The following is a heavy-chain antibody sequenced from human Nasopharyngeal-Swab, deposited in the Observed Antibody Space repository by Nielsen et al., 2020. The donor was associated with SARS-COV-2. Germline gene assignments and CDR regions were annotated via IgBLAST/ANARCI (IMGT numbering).Heavy chain of an antibody. CDR2: INAGNGNT. D-gene: IGHD1-26*01. CDR1: GYTFTSYA. Sequence: ASVKVSCKASGYTFTSYAMHWVRQAPGQRLEWMGWINAGNGNTKYSQKFQGRVTITRDTSASTAYMELSSLRSEDTAVYYCARSAAHSGSYYGRLDAFDIWGQGTMVTVSS. V-gene: IGHV1-3*01. J-gene: IGHJ3*02. CDR3: ARSAAHSGSYYGRLDAFDI.